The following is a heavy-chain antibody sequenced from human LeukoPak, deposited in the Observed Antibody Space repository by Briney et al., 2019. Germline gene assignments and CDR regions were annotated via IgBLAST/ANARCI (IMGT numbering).Heavy chain of an antibody. CDR2: INPNSGGT. V-gene: IGHV1-2*02. CDR3: ASPLGDLWFGELFVLGY. D-gene: IGHD3-10*01. CDR1: GYTFTGYY. J-gene: IGHJ4*02. Sequence: ASVKVSCKASGYTFTGYYMLWVRQAPGLGLEWMGWINPNSGGTNYAQKFQGSVTMTRDTSISTAYMELSRLTSDDTAVYYCASPLGDLWFGELFVLGYWGQGTLVTVSS.